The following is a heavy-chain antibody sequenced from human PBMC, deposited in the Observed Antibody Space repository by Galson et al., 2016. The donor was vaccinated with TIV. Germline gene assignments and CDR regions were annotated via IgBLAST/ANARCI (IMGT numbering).Heavy chain of an antibody. CDR1: GGSFSNYY. V-gene: IGHV4-34*01. Sequence: ETLSLTCAVYGGSFSNYYWNWIRQPPGKGLEWIGEINPGGTTTYNPSLKNRVTISLDTSKTQVSLNLRSVTAADTAVYYCARQYYDVLPGPIPYDYGMDLWGRGTSVIVSS. J-gene: IGHJ6*02. D-gene: IGHD3-9*01. CDR2: INPGGTT. CDR3: ARQYYDVLPGPIPYDYGMDL.